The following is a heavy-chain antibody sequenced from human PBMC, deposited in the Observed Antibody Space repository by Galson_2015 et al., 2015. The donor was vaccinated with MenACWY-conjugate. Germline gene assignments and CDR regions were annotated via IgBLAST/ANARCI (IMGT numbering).Heavy chain of an antibody. CDR2: IKQDGSEK. D-gene: IGHD4-17*01. CDR1: GFPLSGYW. J-gene: IGHJ3*01. CDR3: ARDHPSPYGIAWDLFEL. V-gene: IGHV3-7*03. Sequence: SLRLSCAASGFPLSGYWMAWVRQAPGKGLEWVANIKQDGSEKYYVDSVKGRFTISRDNAKNSLYLEMNSLRAEDTAVYYCARDHPSPYGIAWDLFELWGQGTMVTVSS.